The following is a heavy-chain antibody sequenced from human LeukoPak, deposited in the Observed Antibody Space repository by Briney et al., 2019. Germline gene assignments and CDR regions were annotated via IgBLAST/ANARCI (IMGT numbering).Heavy chain of an antibody. D-gene: IGHD6-19*01. CDR1: GYTFTGYY. J-gene: IGHJ4*02. CDR2: INPNSGGT. V-gene: IGHV1-2*02. Sequence: ASVKVSCKASGYTFTGYYMHWVRQAPGQGLEWMGWINPNSGGTNYAQKFQGRVTMTRDTSISTAYMELSRLRSDDTAVYYCARDSSSGWYTGMDYWGQGTLVTVSS. CDR3: ARDSSSGWYTGMDY.